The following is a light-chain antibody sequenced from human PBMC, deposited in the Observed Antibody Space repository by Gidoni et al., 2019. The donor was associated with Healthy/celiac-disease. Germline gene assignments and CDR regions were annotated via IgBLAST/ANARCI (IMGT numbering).Light chain of an antibody. V-gene: IGKV3-20*01. CDR2: GAS. Sequence: ELVLPQSPGTLSLSPGERTTLSCRASQSVSSSYLAWDQQKPGQAPRLLIYGASSRATGIPDRFSGSGSGTDFTLTISRLEPEDFAVYYCQQYSSSPWTFGQGTKVEIK. CDR1: QSVSSSY. J-gene: IGKJ1*01. CDR3: QQYSSSPWT.